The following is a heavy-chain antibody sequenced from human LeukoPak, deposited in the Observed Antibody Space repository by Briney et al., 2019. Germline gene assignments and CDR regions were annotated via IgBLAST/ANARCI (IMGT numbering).Heavy chain of an antibody. J-gene: IGHJ4*02. V-gene: IGHV4-59*08. CDR3: ARPLTITFGGVIEYYFDY. D-gene: IGHD3-16*02. Sequence: SETLSLTCTVSGGSISSYYWSWIRQPPGKRLEWIGYIYYSGSTNYNPSLKSRVTISVDTSKNQFSLKLSSVTAADTAVYYCARPLTITFGGVIEYYFDYWGQGTLVTVSS. CDR2: IYYSGST. CDR1: GGSISSYY.